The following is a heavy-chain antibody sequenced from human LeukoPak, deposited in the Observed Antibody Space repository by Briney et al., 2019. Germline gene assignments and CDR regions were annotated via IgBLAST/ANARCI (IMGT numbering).Heavy chain of an antibody. Sequence: QAGGSLRLSCAASGFTFSSYDMHWVRHATGKGLEWVSAIGTADDTYYPGSVKGRFTISRENAKNSLYLQMNSLRAEDTAVYYCARDFGGYFDLWGRGTLVTVSS. J-gene: IGHJ2*01. CDR2: IGTADDT. V-gene: IGHV3-13*01. CDR1: GFTFSSYD. D-gene: IGHD3-10*01. CDR3: ARDFGGYFDL.